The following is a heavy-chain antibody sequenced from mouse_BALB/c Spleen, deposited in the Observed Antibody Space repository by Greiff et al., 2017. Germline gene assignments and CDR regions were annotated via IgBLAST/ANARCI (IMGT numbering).Heavy chain of an antibody. CDR2: IRNKANGYTT. J-gene: IGHJ2*01. CDR3: ARDVTTVGFDY. D-gene: IGHD1-1*01. CDR1: GFTFTDYY. Sequence: EVNLVESGGGLVQPGGSLRLSCATSGFTFTDYYMSWVRQPPGKALEWLGFIRNKANGYTTEYSASVKGRFTISRDNSQSILYLQMNTLRAEDSATYYCARDVTTVGFDYWGQGTTLTVSS. V-gene: IGHV7-3*02.